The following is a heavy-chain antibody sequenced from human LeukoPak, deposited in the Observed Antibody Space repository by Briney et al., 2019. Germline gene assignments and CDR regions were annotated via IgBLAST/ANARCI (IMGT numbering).Heavy chain of an antibody. CDR3: AGDESGRYYFDY. CDR1: GFTVSSNY. Sequence: GGSLRLSCAASGFTVSSNYMNWVRQAPGKGLEWVSVIYSGGSTYYADSVKGRFTISRDNSRNTLYLQMNSLRAEDTAVYYCAGDESGRYYFDYWGQGTLVTVSS. J-gene: IGHJ4*02. V-gene: IGHV3-53*01. D-gene: IGHD2-15*01. CDR2: IYSGGST.